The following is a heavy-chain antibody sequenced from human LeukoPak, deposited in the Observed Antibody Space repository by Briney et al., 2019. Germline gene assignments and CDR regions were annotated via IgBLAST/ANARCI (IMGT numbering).Heavy chain of an antibody. CDR3: ARDLGTRKSIAFAD. CDR1: GFSFSSYR. D-gene: IGHD6-6*01. J-gene: IGHJ4*02. Sequence: GGALRLSCAASGFSFSSYRMNWVRQAPGKGLGWVASISSNNGYIYYADSVKGRFTISRDKGENSLHLQMNSLRAEDAAVYYCARDLGTRKSIAFADWGQGTLVTVSS. V-gene: IGHV3-21*01. CDR2: ISSNNGYI.